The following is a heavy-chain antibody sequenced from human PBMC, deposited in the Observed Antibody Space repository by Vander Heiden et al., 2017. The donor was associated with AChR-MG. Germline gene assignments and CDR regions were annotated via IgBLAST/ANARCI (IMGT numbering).Heavy chain of an antibody. D-gene: IGHD3-10*01. J-gene: IGHJ3*02. CDR2: ISSSGGST. V-gene: IGHV3-23*01. CDR1: GFTFGSCA. CDR3: AKDPAAYYGSGSWAFDI. Sequence: EVQLLESGGGLVQPGGSLRLPCAASGFTFGSCAMSWVRQAPGKGLECVSTISSSGGSTYSADSVKGRFTISRDNSKNTLYLQMNSLRAEDTAVYYCAKDPAAYYGSGSWAFDIWGRGKMVTVSS.